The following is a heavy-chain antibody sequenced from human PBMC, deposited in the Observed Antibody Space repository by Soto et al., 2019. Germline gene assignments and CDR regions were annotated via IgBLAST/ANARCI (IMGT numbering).Heavy chain of an antibody. V-gene: IGHV1-8*01. CDR3: AGELTTRGMDV. J-gene: IGHJ6*02. D-gene: IGHD1-1*01. Sequence: QVQLVQSGAEVKKPGASVKVSCKASGYTFTSYDIHWVRQATGQGLEWRGWMNPNSGNTGYAQKFQGRVTMTRNTSISTAYMELSSLRSEDTAVYDCAGELTTRGMDVCGQGTTVTVSS. CDR2: MNPNSGNT. CDR1: GYTFTSYD.